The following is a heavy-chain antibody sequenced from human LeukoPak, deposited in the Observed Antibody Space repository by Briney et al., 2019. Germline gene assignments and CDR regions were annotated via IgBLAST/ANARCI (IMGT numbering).Heavy chain of an antibody. CDR2: IYFSGST. Sequence: SETLSLTCTVSGDSISSANYYWGWVRQPPGKGLEWIGSIYFSGSTYYNPSLKSRVTISVETSKVQFSLKLSSVTAADTAVYYCAKDRGRDGYNSIDYWGQGTLVTVSS. J-gene: IGHJ4*02. CDR1: GDSISSANYY. CDR3: AKDRGRDGYNSIDY. V-gene: IGHV4-39*07. D-gene: IGHD5-24*01.